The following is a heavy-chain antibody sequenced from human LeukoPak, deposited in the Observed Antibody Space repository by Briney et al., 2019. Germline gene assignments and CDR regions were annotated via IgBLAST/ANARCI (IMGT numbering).Heavy chain of an antibody. CDR2: IYTSGST. J-gene: IGHJ4*02. CDR3: ARDSRGYYFDY. CDR1: GGSISSSSYY. Sequence: SETLSLTCTVSGGSISSSSYYWSWIRQPAGKGLEWIGRIYTSGSTNYNPSLKSRVTMSVDTSKNQFSLKLSSVTAADTAVYYCARDSRGYYFDYWGQETLVTVSS. V-gene: IGHV4-61*02. D-gene: IGHD3-22*01.